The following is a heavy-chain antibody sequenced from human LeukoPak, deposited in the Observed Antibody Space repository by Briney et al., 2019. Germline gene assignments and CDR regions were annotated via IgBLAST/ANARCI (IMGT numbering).Heavy chain of an antibody. Sequence: GGSLRLSCAASGFTFDDYGMSWVRQAPGKGLEWVSSINWNGGSTGYADSVKGRFTISRDNAKNSLYLQMNSLRAEDTALYHCARVYYYGSGNGAFDIWGQGTMVTVSS. D-gene: IGHD3-10*01. CDR2: INWNGGST. J-gene: IGHJ3*02. CDR3: ARVYYYGSGNGAFDI. CDR1: GFTFDDYG. V-gene: IGHV3-20*01.